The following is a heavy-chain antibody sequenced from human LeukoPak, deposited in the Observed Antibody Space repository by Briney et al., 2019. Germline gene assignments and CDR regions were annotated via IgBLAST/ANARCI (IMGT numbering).Heavy chain of an antibody. D-gene: IGHD3-22*01. V-gene: IGHV3-23*01. J-gene: IGHJ4*02. CDR3: ASLTYYYDSRDY. CDR2: ISGSGGST. CDR1: GFAFSSYG. Sequence: GGSLKLSCAASGFAFSSYGMSWVRQAPGKGLEWVSAISGSGGSTYYADSVKGRFTISRDNSKNTLYLQMNSLRAEDTAVYYCASLTYYYDSRDYWGQGTLVTVSS.